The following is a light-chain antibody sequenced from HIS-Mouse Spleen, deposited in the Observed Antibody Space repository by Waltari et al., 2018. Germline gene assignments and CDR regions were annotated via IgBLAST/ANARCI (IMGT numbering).Light chain of an antibody. J-gene: IGLJ3*02. Sequence: QSALTQPASVSGSPGQSITISCTGTSSDVGGYNYVSWYQQPPGKAPELMIYDVSNRPQGVSTRFSVSKSGHTASLTISGLQAEDEADYYCSSYTSSSTLVFGGGTKLTVL. CDR1: SSDVGGYNY. CDR2: DVS. V-gene: IGLV2-14*03. CDR3: SSYTSSSTLV.